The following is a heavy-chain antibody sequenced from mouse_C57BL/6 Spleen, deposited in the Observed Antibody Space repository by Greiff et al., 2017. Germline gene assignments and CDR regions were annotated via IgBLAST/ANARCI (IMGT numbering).Heavy chain of an antibody. CDR1: GFTFSSYT. CDR3: ARHDYCFDY. V-gene: IGHV5-9*01. CDR2: ISGGGGNT. Sequence: VMLVESGGGLVKPGGSLKLSCAASGFTFSSYTMSWVRQTPEKRLEWVATISGGGGNTYYPDSVKGRFTISRDNAKNTLYLQMSSLRSEDTALYYCARHDYCFDYWGQGTTLTVSS. J-gene: IGHJ2*01. D-gene: IGHD2-13*01.